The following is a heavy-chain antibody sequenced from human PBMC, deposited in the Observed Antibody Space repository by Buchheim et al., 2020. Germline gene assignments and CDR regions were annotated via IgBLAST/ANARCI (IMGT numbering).Heavy chain of an antibody. Sequence: QVQLQQWGAGLLKPSETLSLTCAVYGGSFSGYYWSWIRQPPGKGLEWIGEINHSGSTNYNPSLKSRVTISVDTSKNQFSLKLSSVTAADTVVYYCARVYTVRSRGLRYFDLWGRGTL. CDR1: GGSFSGYY. CDR2: INHSGST. D-gene: IGHD2-2*02. CDR3: ARVYTVRSRGLRYFDL. V-gene: IGHV4-34*01. J-gene: IGHJ2*01.